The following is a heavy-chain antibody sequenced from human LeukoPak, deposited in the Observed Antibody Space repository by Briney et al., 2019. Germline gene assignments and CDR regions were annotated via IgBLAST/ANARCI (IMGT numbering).Heavy chain of an antibody. CDR1: GFTFSDYA. V-gene: IGHV3-49*04. CDR3: TRSSAYCSSTSCYVLYY. D-gene: IGHD2-2*01. J-gene: IGHJ4*02. Sequence: GGSLRLSCTASGFTFSDYAMSWVRQAPGKGLEWVGFISSNAYVGSTAYAASVKGRFTMSRDDSKSIAYLQMISLKTEDTAVYYWTRSSAYCSSTSCYVLYYWGQGTLVTVSS. CDR2: ISSNAYVGST.